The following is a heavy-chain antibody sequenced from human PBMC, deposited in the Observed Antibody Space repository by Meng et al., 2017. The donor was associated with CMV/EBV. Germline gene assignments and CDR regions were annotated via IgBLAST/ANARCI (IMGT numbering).Heavy chain of an antibody. CDR1: GFTVSSNY. J-gene: IGHJ6*02. D-gene: IGHD3-10*01. CDR2: TYSGGST. CDR3: TSFPRFIYYGMDV. V-gene: IGHV3-66*02. Sequence: LSLTCAASGFTVSSNYMSWVRQAPGKGLEWVSVTYSGGSTYYADSVKGRFTISRDNSKNTLYLQMNSLRAEDTAVYYCTSFPRFIYYGMDVWGQGTTVTVSS.